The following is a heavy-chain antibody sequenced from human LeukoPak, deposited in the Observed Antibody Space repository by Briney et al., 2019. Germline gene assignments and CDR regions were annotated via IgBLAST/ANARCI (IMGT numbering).Heavy chain of an antibody. D-gene: IGHD3-22*01. CDR2: ISSSSSYI. Sequence: PGGSLRLSCAASGFTFSSCSMNWLRQAPGKGLEWVSSISSSSSYIYYADSVKGRFTISRDNAKNSLYLQMNSLRAEDTAVYYCARELSQRWSSGLDYWGQGTLVTVSS. J-gene: IGHJ4*02. CDR3: ARELSQRWSSGLDY. CDR1: GFTFSSCS. V-gene: IGHV3-21*01.